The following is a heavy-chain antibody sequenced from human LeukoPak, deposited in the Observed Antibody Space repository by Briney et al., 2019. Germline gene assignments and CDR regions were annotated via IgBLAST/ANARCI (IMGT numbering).Heavy chain of an antibody. CDR1: GDSFSSNSAA. V-gene: IGHV6-1*01. CDR3: AREMYYYDSSGYYVLGY. CDR2: TYYRSKWYN. J-gene: IGHJ4*02. D-gene: IGHD3-22*01. Sequence: SQTLSLTCAISGDSFSSNSAAWNWLRQSPSRGLEWLGRTYYRSKWYNDYAVSVKSLITINPDTSKNQFSLQLNSVTPEDTAVYYCAREMYYYDSSGYYVLGYWGQGTLVTVSS.